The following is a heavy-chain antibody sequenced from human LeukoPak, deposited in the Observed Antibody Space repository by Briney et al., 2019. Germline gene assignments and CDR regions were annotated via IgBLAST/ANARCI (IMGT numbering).Heavy chain of an antibody. V-gene: IGHV1-2*02. CDR1: GYTFTGYY. J-gene: IGHJ4*02. CDR2: INPNSGGT. D-gene: IGHD6-19*01. CDR3: ARQGSGWYYFDY. Sequence: ASVKVSCKASGYTFTGYYIHWVRQAPGQGLEWMGWINPNSGGTNYAQKFQGRVTMTRDTSISTAYMELSRLRSDDTAVYYCARQGSGWYYFDYWGQGTLVTVSP.